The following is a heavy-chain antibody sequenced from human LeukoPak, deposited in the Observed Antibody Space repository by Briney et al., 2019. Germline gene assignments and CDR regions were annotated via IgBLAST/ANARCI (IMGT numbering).Heavy chain of an antibody. CDR3: ARFALRYFDSPGDY. J-gene: IGHJ4*02. CDR2: IIPILGIA. Sequence: GSSVEVSCQASGATLSSYAISWVRQAPGQGLEWMGRIIPILGIADNAQKFQGRVTITADKSTSTAYMELSSLRSEDTAVYYCARFALRYFDSPGDYWGQGTLVTVSS. V-gene: IGHV1-69*04. CDR1: GATLSSYA. D-gene: IGHD3-9*01.